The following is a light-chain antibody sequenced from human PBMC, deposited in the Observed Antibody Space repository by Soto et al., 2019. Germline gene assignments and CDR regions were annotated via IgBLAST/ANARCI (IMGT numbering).Light chain of an antibody. CDR2: GAS. CDR1: QSVSSSF. J-gene: IGKJ1*01. CDR3: QRYGSSPRT. V-gene: IGKV3-20*01. Sequence: EIVLTQSPGTLSLSPGERATLSCRASQSVSSSFLAWYQQKPGQAPRLLIYGASSRATGIPDSFSGSGFGTDFTPTIIRLEPEDFAVYYCQRYGSSPRTFGQGTKVEIK.